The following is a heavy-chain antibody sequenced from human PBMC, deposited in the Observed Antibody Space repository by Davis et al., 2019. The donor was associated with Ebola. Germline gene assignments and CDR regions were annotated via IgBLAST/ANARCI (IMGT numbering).Heavy chain of an antibody. Sequence: ASVKVSCKASGYTFTSYYMHWVRQAPGQGLEWMGIINPSGGSTSYAQKFQGRVTMTRDTSTSTVYMELSSLRSEDTAVYYCARDLLERRDYYYYMDVWGKGTTVTVSS. CDR2: INPSGGST. J-gene: IGHJ6*03. V-gene: IGHV1-46*01. CDR3: ARDLLERRDYYYYMDV. CDR1: GYTFTSYY. D-gene: IGHD1-1*01.